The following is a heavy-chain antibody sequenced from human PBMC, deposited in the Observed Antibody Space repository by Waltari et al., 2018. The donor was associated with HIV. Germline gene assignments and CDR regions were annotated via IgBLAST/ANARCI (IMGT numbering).Heavy chain of an antibody. V-gene: IGHV1-8*01. CDR2: MNPNSGNT. CDR1: GYTFTSYD. J-gene: IGHJ4*02. Sequence: QVQLVQSGAEVKTPGASVKVSCKASGYTFTSYDINWVRQATGQGLERMGWMNPNSGNTVYAQKFQSRVTMTRNASITTAYMELSSLRSEDTAVYFCARGIPAGRYETLTGQDYWGQGTLVTVSS. CDR3: ARGIPAGRYETLTGQDY. D-gene: IGHD3-9*01.